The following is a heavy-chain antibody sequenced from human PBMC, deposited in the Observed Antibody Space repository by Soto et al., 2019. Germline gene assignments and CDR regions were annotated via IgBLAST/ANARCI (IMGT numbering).Heavy chain of an antibody. Sequence: SVKVSCKASGGTFSSYAISWVRQAPGQGLEWMGGIIPIFGTANYAQKFQGRVTITADESTSTAYMELSSLRSEDTAVYFCARVRPQYYYDSSGYYRLDYWGQGTLVTVSS. CDR1: GGTFSSYA. V-gene: IGHV1-69*13. D-gene: IGHD3-22*01. CDR3: ARVRPQYYYDSSGYYRLDY. CDR2: IIPIFGTA. J-gene: IGHJ4*02.